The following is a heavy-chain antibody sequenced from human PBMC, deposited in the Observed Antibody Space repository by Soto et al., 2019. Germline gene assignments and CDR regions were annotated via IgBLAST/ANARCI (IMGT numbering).Heavy chain of an antibody. CDR2: IFSSGST. CDR3: AREGSYSAYNFAHGIQLWSFDF. J-gene: IGHJ4*02. V-gene: IGHV4-4*07. D-gene: IGHD5-12*01. CDR1: GGSINTFY. Sequence: ETLSLTCTVSGGSINTFYWSWVRQPAGKGLEWIGRIFSSGSTSFNPSLESRVAMSVDTSKNHFSLNLSSVTAADMAVYYCAREGSYSAYNFAHGIQLWSFDFWGQGALVTVS.